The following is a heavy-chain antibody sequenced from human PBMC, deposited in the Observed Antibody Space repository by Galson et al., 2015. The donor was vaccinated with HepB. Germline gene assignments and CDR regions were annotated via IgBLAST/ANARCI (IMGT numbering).Heavy chain of an antibody. V-gene: IGHV3-30*03. CDR2: ISSGGSSK. Sequence: SLRLSCAASGFSSSDYGMHWVRQAPGKGLEWVAVISSGGSSKYYADSVKGRFTISRDNSKNTLYLQMNSLRAEDTAVYYCARDGDASIAAPIDYWGQGTLVTVSS. CDR1: GFSSSDYG. CDR3: ARDGDASIAAPIDY. D-gene: IGHD6-6*01. J-gene: IGHJ4*02.